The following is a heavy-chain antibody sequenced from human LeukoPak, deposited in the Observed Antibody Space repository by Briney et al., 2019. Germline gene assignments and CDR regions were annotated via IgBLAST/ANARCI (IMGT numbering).Heavy chain of an antibody. J-gene: IGHJ4*02. V-gene: IGHV4-34*01. Sequence: SETLSLTCAVYGGSFSGYYWSWIRQPPGKGLEWIGEINHSGSTNYNPSLKSRVTISVDTSKIQFSLKLSSVTAADTAVYDCARLARAVSSFDYWGQGTRVTVSS. D-gene: IGHD5/OR15-5a*01. CDR1: GGSFSGYY. CDR3: ARLARAVSSFDY. CDR2: INHSGST.